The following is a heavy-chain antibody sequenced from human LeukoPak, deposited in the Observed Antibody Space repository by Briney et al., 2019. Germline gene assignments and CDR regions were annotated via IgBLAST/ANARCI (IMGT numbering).Heavy chain of an antibody. V-gene: IGHV4-39*01. D-gene: IGHD5-24*01. CDR3: ARHRSGWLQSSFDY. Sequence: SETLSLTCSVSGGSISSSSSYWGWIRQPPGKGLEWIGSIYYSGSSFDNPALKSRVTISVDTSKNQFSLELSSVTAADTAVYYCARHRSGWLQSSFDYWGQGTLVTVSS. J-gene: IGHJ4*02. CDR2: IYYSGSS. CDR1: GGSISSSSSY.